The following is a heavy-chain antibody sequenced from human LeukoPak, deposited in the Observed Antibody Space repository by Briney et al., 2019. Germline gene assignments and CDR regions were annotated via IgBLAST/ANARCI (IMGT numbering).Heavy chain of an antibody. V-gene: IGHV1-2*06. J-gene: IGHJ4*02. D-gene: IGHD1-26*01. CDR3: ARERRWSYLDIDY. CDR1: GYTFTGYY. CDR2: INPNSGGT. Sequence: ASVKVSCKASGYTFTGYYIHWVRQAPGQGLEWMGRINPNSGGTNYAQKFQGRVTMTRDTSISTAYMDLSRLKSDDTAVYYCARERRWSYLDIDYWGQGTLVTVSS.